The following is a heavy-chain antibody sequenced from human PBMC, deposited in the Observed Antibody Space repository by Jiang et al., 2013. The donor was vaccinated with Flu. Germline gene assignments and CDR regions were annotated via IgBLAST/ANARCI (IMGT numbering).Heavy chain of an antibody. D-gene: IGHD3-3*01. J-gene: IGHJ5*02. V-gene: IGHV3-9*01. CDR3: AKDTDS. Sequence: FTISRDNAKNSLYLQMNSLRAEDTALYYCAKDTDSWGQGTLVTVSS.